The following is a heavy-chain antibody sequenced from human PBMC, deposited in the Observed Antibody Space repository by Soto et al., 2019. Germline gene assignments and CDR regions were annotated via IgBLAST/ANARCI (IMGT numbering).Heavy chain of an antibody. V-gene: IGHV4-59*01. Sequence: SETLSLTCTVSGGSISSYYWSWIRQPPGKGLEWIGYIYYSGSTNYNPSLKSRVTISVDTSKNQFSLKLSSVTAADTAVYYCASAYCSGGSCYGGDNCFDPWGQGTLVTGSS. CDR3: ASAYCSGGSCYGGDNCFDP. CDR2: IYYSGST. D-gene: IGHD2-15*01. CDR1: GGSISSYY. J-gene: IGHJ5*02.